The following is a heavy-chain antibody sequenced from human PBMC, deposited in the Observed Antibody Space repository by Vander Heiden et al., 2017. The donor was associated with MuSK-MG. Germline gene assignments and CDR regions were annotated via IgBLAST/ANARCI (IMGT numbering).Heavy chain of an antibody. D-gene: IGHD3-3*01. CDR3: ARNLWSGYCFSDY. CDR2: ISKGSTYI. V-gene: IGHV3-21*01. J-gene: IGHJ4*02. Sequence: APGKGLEWVSSISKGSTYIYHADSVKGRFTISRDNAKNLLYLQMNSLRVEDTAVYYCARNLWSGYCFSDYCGQGTLAIVSS.